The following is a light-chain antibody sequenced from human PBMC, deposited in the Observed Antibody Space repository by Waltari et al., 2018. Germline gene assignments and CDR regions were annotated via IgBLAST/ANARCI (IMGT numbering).Light chain of an antibody. CDR2: DAS. J-gene: IGKJ4*01. CDR3: LQSDSLPLT. Sequence: DIQMTQSPSSLSASVGDSVTITGQASEDIRNDLNWYQQRPGKAPNLLVYDASNLNSGAPPRFSGSGSGTSFTLTIANLEPADFATYYCLQSDSLPLTFGGGTRVEIK. V-gene: IGKV1-33*01. CDR1: EDIRND.